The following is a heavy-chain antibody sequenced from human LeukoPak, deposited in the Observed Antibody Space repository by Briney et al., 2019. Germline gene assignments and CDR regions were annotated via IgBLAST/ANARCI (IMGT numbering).Heavy chain of an antibody. CDR1: GGSISSSSYY. CDR3: ARHRIGSWYPGLYYFDY. V-gene: IGHV4-39*01. D-gene: IGHD6-13*01. CDR2: IYYSGST. Sequence: SSETLSLTCTVSGGSISSSSYYWGWIRQPPGKGLEWIGSIYYSGSTYYNSSLKSRVTISVDTSKNQFSLKLSSVTAADTAVYYCARHRIGSWYPGLYYFDYWGQGTLVTVSS. J-gene: IGHJ4*02.